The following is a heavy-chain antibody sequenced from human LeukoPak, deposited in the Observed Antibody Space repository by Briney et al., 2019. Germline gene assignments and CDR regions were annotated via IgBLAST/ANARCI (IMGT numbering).Heavy chain of an antibody. CDR3: ASGESRGRFDH. V-gene: IGHV1-69*04. Sequence: GASVKVSCKASGGTFISYAISWVRQAPGQGLEWMGRIIPIFGIANYAQKFQGRVTITADKSTSTAYMELSSLRSEDTAVYYCASGESRGRFDHWGQGTLVTVSS. CDR2: IIPIFGIA. CDR1: GGTFISYA. J-gene: IGHJ5*02. D-gene: IGHD2/OR15-2a*01.